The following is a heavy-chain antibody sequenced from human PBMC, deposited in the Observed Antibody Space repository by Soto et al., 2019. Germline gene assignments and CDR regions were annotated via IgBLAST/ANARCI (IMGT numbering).Heavy chain of an antibody. CDR3: ARFVPNESWFDP. CDR2: IYYSGST. D-gene: IGHD1-1*01. CDR1: GGSISSSSYY. J-gene: IGHJ5*02. V-gene: IGHV4-39*01. Sequence: QLQLQESGPGLVKPSETLSLTCTVSGGSISSSSYYWGWIRQPPGKGLEWIGSIYYSGSTYYNPSLKSRVTISIDTSKNQFSLKLSSVTAADTAVYYCARFVPNESWFDPWGQGTLVTVSS.